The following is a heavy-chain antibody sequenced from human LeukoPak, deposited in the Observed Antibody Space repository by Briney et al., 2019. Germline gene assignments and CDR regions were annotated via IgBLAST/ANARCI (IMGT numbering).Heavy chain of an antibody. V-gene: IGHV3-48*01. CDR2: ISSSSSTI. J-gene: IGHJ5*02. CDR1: GFTFSSYS. Sequence: PGGSLRLSCAASGFTFSSYSMNWVRQAPGKGLEWVSYISSSSSTIYYADSVKGRFTISRDNAKNSLYLQMNSLRAEDTAVYYCARGNMGFDPWGQGTLVTVSS. D-gene: IGHD2/OR15-2a*01. CDR3: ARGNMGFDP.